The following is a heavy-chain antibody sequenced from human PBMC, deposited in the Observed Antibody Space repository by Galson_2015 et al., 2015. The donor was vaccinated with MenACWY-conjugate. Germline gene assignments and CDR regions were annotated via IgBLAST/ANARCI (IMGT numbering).Heavy chain of an antibody. CDR1: GFTFSSYW. CDR2: IKPDGSEK. V-gene: IGHV3-7*03. Sequence: SLRLSCAASGFTFSSYWMSWVRQAPGKGLEWLANIKPDGSEKYYVDSVEGRFTISRDNAKNSLYLQMNSLRAEDTAVYYCAKVPRASPVAIWGQGTMVTVSS. CDR3: AKVPRASPVAI. D-gene: IGHD4-23*01. J-gene: IGHJ3*02.